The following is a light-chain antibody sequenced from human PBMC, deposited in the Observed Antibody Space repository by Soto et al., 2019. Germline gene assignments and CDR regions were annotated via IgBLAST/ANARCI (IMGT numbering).Light chain of an antibody. Sequence: DIQMTQSPSTLSASVGDRVTITCRASQSISSWLAWYQQKPGKAPMLLIYDASSLESGVPSRFSGSGSGTEFTLTISSLQPDDLATYYCQQYNSYSRTVGQGTKLEIQ. CDR1: QSISSW. J-gene: IGKJ2*01. V-gene: IGKV1-5*01. CDR2: DAS. CDR3: QQYNSYSRT.